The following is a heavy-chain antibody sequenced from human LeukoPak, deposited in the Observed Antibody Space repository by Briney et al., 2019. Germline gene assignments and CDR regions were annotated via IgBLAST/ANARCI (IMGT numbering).Heavy chain of an antibody. D-gene: IGHD2-2*01. Sequence: ASVKVSCKASGYTFTDYYMHWVRQAPGQGLEWMGWINPNSGGTNYAQKFQGRVTMTRDTSISTAYMELSRLRSDDTAVYYCARDFGSSALGVYWGQGTLVTVSS. V-gene: IGHV1-2*02. CDR1: GYTFTDYY. CDR2: INPNSGGT. CDR3: ARDFGSSALGVY. J-gene: IGHJ4*02.